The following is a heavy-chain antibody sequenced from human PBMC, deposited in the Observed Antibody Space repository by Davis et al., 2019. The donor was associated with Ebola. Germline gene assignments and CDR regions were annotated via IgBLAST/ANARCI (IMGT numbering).Heavy chain of an antibody. CDR1: GFTFSSYW. CDR2: MYNGGSA. D-gene: IGHD5-24*01. Sequence: GSLRLSCAASGFTFSSYWMTWIRQPPGKGLEWIAYMYNGGSANYNPSLKSRVTISMDTSKNQFSLKLSSVTAADTAVYYCASAILRRDGPQLDYWGQGTLVTVSS. CDR3: ASAILRRDGPQLDY. J-gene: IGHJ4*02. V-gene: IGHV4-59*01.